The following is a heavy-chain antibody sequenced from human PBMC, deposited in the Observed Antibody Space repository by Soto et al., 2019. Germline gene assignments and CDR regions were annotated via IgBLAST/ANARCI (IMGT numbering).Heavy chain of an antibody. V-gene: IGHV3-23*01. CDR2: ISGSGGRS. Sequence: EVQLLDSGGGLVQPGGSLRLSCAASGFTFSNYAMTWVRQGPGKGLEWVSGISGSGGRSYYADSVKGRFTISRDNSKSTLYLQMNXLXAEDTAVYYCAKAYFVWSSEQPYYFDYWGQGTLVTVSS. CDR3: AKAYFVWSSEQPYYFDY. CDR1: GFTFSNYA. J-gene: IGHJ4*02. D-gene: IGHD3-16*01.